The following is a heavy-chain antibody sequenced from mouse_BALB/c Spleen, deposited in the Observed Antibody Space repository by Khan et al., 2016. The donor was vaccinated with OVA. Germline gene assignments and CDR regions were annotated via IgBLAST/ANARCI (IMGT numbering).Heavy chain of an antibody. Sequence: EVELVESGGGLVQPGGSRKLSCAASGFTFSSYGMHWVRQAPEKGLEWVAYISGDRNTIYYADTVKGRFTISRDNPKNTLFLRMTSLMSEDTAMYYCATSYFYGYYFDYWGPGTTLTVSS. CDR3: ATSYFYGYYFDY. J-gene: IGHJ2*01. CDR2: ISGDRNTI. D-gene: IGHD1-1*01. V-gene: IGHV5-17*02. CDR1: GFTFSSYG.